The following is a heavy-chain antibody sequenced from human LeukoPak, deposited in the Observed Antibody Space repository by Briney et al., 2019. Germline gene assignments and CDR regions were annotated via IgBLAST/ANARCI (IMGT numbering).Heavy chain of an antibody. D-gene: IGHD6-6*01. Sequence: PSQTLSLTCTVSGCSISSASHDWGWIRQPAGKGLEWIVRFCTSGNNYNPSLKSRVTLSADTPKNQFSLMLRSVTAANTAVYYCARGTAGRPPYYFDFWGQGTLVTVSS. V-gene: IGHV4-61*02. CDR1: GCSISSASHD. CDR2: FCTSGN. J-gene: IGHJ4*02. CDR3: ARGTAGRPPYYFDF.